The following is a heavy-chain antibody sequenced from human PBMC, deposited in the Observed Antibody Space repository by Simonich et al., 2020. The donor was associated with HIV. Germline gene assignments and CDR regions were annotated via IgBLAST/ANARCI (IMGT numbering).Heavy chain of an antibody. D-gene: IGHD3-22*01. CDR2: INPNSGGT. CDR3: AFLGGYDSSGFDAFDI. Sequence: QVQLVQSGAEVKKPGASVKVSCKASGDTFTSYDINWVRQATGQGLEWMGWINPNSGGTNYAQKFQGRVTMTRDTSISPAYMGLSRLRSDDPAVYYCAFLGGYDSSGFDAFDIWGQGTMVSVSS. CDR1: GDTFTSYD. V-gene: IGHV1-2*02. J-gene: IGHJ3*02.